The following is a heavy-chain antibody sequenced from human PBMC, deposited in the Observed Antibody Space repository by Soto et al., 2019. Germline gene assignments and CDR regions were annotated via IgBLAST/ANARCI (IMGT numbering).Heavy chain of an antibody. CDR1: GYSFTSYW. V-gene: IGHV5-10-1*01. Sequence: GESLKISCKGSGYSFTSYWISWVRQMPGKGLEWMGRIDPSDSYTNYSPSFQGHVTISADKSISTAYPQWSSLKASDTAMYYCARQGSSSSTGYYYYGMDVWGQGTTVTVSS. CDR3: ARQGSSSSTGYYYYGMDV. D-gene: IGHD6-6*01. J-gene: IGHJ6*02. CDR2: IDPSDSYT.